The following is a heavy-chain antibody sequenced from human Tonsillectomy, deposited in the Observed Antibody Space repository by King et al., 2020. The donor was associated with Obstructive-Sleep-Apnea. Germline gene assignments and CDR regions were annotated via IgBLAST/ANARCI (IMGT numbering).Heavy chain of an antibody. CDR3: TTIVGFGELLHGDY. CDR2: IRSKTDGGAT. CDR1: GFTFSNAW. J-gene: IGHJ4*02. V-gene: IGHV3-15*01. D-gene: IGHD3-10*01. Sequence: VQLVESGGGLVKPGGSLRLSCAASGFTFSNAWMSWVRQAPGKGLEWVGRIRSKTDGGATDYAAPVKGRFTISRDDSKNTLYLQMNSLKTEDTAVYFCTTIVGFGELLHGDYWGQGTLVTVSA.